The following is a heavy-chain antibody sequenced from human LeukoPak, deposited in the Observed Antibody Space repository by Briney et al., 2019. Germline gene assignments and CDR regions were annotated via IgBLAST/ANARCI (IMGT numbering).Heavy chain of an antibody. J-gene: IGHJ4*02. CDR1: GYTFTSYG. D-gene: IGHD3-22*01. CDR2: ISAYNGNT. Sequence: ASVKVSCKASGYTFTSYGISWVRQAPGQGLEWMGWISAYNGNTNYAQKLQGRVTITADESTSTAYMKLSSLRSEDTAVYYCARALRGYYDSSGYYYSGHDYWGQGTLVTVSS. V-gene: IGHV1-18*01. CDR3: ARALRGYYDSSGYYYSGHDY.